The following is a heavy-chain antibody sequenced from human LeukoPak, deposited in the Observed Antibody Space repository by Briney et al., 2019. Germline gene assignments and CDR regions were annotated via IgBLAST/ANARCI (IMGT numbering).Heavy chain of an antibody. D-gene: IGHD5-18*01. J-gene: IGHJ4*02. CDR3: ATIGYSYELDY. Sequence: SETLSLTCTVSGGSISSSSYYWGWIRQPPGKGLEWIGSIYYSGSTYYNPSLKSRVTISVDTSKNQFSLKLSSVTAADTAVYYCATIGYSYELDYWGQGTLVTVSS. V-gene: IGHV4-39*01. CDR2: IYYSGST. CDR1: GGSISSSSYY.